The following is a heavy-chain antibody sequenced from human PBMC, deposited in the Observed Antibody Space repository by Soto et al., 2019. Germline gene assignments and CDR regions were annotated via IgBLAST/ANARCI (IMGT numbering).Heavy chain of an antibody. D-gene: IGHD4-17*01. CDR3: ARGLRLGRTVTTHFDY. CDR1: GYTFTGYY. Sequence: SVKVSCKASGYTFTGYYMHWVRQAPGQGLEWMGWINPNSGGTNYAQKFQGWVTMTRDTSISTAYMELSRLRSDDTAVYYCARGLRLGRTVTTHFDYWGQGTLVTVS. CDR2: INPNSGGT. V-gene: IGHV1-2*04. J-gene: IGHJ4*02.